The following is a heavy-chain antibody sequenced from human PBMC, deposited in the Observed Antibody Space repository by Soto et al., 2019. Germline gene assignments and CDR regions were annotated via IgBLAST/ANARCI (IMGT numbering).Heavy chain of an antibody. V-gene: IGHV3-33*08. CDR3: ARDEENNRDCISTSCYHYGMDV. D-gene: IGHD2-2*01. J-gene: IGHJ6*02. Sequence: GSLRLSCAASGFTFSSYGMHWVRQAPGKGLEWVAVIWYDGSNKYYADSVKGRFTISRDNSKNTLYLQMNSLRAEDTAVYYCARDEENNRDCISTSCYHYGMDVWGQGTTVTVSS. CDR1: GFTFSSYG. CDR2: IWYDGSNK.